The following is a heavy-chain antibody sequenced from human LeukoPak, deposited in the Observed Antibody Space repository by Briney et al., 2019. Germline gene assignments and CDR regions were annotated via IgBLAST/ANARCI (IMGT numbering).Heavy chain of an antibody. V-gene: IGHV3-23*01. CDR1: GFTFSNYA. D-gene: IGHD1-26*01. Sequence: PGGSLRLSCAASGFTFSNYAMSRVRQAPGKGLEWVSGVSDSGRSTYYADSVQGRFIISRDNSKNTLYLQMNSLRVEDTAAYFCAQNQWEFPAWGQGTLVTVSP. J-gene: IGHJ5*02. CDR2: VSDSGRST. CDR3: AQNQWEFPA.